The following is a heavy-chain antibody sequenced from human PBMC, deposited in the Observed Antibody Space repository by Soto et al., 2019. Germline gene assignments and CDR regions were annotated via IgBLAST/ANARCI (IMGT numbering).Heavy chain of an antibody. CDR2: INPYNGNT. CDR1: GYTFTNYG. J-gene: IGHJ4*02. CDR3: ARVPTDSSGYYKYYFDY. D-gene: IGHD3-22*01. V-gene: IGHV1-18*04. Sequence: QVQLVQSEAEVKKPGASVKVSCKASGYTFTNYGIFWLRQAPGQGLEWMGRINPYNGNTYYAQKVQGRVTMTTDTSTSTAYMELRSLRSDDTAVYYCARVPTDSSGYYKYYFDYWGQGTLVTVSS.